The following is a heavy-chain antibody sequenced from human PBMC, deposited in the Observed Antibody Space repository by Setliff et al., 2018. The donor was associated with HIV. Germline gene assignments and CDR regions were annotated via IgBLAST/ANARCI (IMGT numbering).Heavy chain of an antibody. CDR2: VYASAYS. CDR3: ARDWVTRSNYYGSGSPWYFDF. V-gene: IGHV4-4*07. Sequence: SETLSLTCTVSGNSIGDYYWNWIRQPAGNGLEWIGRVYASAYSNYNPSLKSRVTMPVDTSQNQFSLKLRSVNAADTAVYYCARDWVTRSNYYGSGSPWYFDFWGRGILVTVSS. J-gene: IGHJ2*01. D-gene: IGHD3-10*01. CDR1: GNSIGDYY.